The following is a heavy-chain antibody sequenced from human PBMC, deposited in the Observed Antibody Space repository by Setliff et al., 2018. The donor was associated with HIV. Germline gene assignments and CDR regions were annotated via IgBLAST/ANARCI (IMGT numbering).Heavy chain of an antibody. D-gene: IGHD6-19*01. CDR1: GDSIRNNYW. CDR2: ILGST. CDR3: ATGITMAPDY. J-gene: IGHJ4*02. Sequence: SETLSLTCTVSGDSIRNNYWWNWVRQAPGKGLEWIGEILGSTNYNPSLKSRVTFSIDRSKNQISLKLTSVTAADTAVYYCATGITMAPDYWGQGSLVTVSS. V-gene: IGHV4-4*02.